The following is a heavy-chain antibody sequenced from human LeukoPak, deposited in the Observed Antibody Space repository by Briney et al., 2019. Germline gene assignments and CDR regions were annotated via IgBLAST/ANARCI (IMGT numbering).Heavy chain of an antibody. Sequence: GGSLRLSCAASGFTFSGYWMHWVRQAPGKGLVWVSRINSDGSSTTYADSVKGRFTLSGDNAKNTLYLQMNSLRAEDTAVYYCARDRAYSYGEFDYWGQGTLVSVSS. J-gene: IGHJ4*02. D-gene: IGHD5-18*01. V-gene: IGHV3-74*01. CDR2: INSDGSST. CDR3: ARDRAYSYGEFDY. CDR1: GFTFSGYW.